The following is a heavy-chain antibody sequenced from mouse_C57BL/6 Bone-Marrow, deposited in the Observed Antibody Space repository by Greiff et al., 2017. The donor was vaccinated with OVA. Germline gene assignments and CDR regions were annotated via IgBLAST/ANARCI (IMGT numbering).Heavy chain of an antibody. CDR1: GYTFTGYT. D-gene: IGHD2-1*01. CDR2: INPSSGYT. Sequence: QVQLQQSGAELARPGASVKMSCKASGYTFTGYTMHWVKQRPGQGLEWIGYINPSSGYTKYNQKFKDKATLTADKSSSTAYMQLSSLTSEDSAVYYCASSLPSWFAYWGQGTLVTVSA. CDR3: ASSLPSWFAY. J-gene: IGHJ3*01. V-gene: IGHV1-4*01.